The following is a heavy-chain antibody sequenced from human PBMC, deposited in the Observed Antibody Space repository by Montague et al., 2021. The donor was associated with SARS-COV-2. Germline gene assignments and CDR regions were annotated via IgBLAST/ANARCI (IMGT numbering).Heavy chain of an antibody. CDR2: IDWDGVK. V-gene: IGHV2-70*11. Sequence: PALVKPTQTLTLTCTFSGFSLSTSGMCMTWIRQPPGKALERLARIDWDGVKYYNTSLKSRLTISKDTSKNLVVLTMTNMDPVDTATYYCARGPSDTYYYNGMDVWGRGTTVTVSS. CDR1: GFSLSTSGMC. J-gene: IGHJ6*02. CDR3: ARGPSDTYYYNGMDV.